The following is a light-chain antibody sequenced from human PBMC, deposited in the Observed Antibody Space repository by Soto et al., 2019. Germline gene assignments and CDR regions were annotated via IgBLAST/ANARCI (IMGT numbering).Light chain of an antibody. CDR1: RSISNH. CDR3: QQYDNLPLT. CDR2: DAS. Sequence: DTQMTQSPSSLPASVADRVTITCRASRSISNHLNWYQQKPGKAPKLLIYDASNLETGVPSRFSGSGSGTDFTFTISSLQPEDIATYYCQQYDNLPLTFGGGTKVEIK. V-gene: IGKV1-33*01. J-gene: IGKJ4*01.